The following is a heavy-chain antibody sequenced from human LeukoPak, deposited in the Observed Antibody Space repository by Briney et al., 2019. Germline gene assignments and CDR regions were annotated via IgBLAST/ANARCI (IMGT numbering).Heavy chain of an antibody. CDR1: GYTLTELS. J-gene: IGHJ4*02. Sequence: ASVKVSCKVSGYTLTELSMHWVRQAPGKGLEWMGGFDPEDGETIYAQKFQGRVTITTDESTSTAYMELSSLRSEDTAVYYCARVNEQHITIFGAFDYWGQGTLVTVSS. CDR2: FDPEDGET. V-gene: IGHV1-24*01. D-gene: IGHD3-3*01. CDR3: ARVNEQHITIFGAFDY.